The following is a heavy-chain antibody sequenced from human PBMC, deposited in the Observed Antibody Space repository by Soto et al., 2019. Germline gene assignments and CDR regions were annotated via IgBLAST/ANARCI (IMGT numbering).Heavy chain of an antibody. V-gene: IGHV5-10-1*03. CDR1: GYRFTGFW. Sequence: EVQLVQSGAEVKQPGEPLKISCQGSGYRFTGFWLNWVRQRPGKGLEWVGRIDPNDSFINYSPPFEGHVTISADKSISTADLQWTRLQAADTAIYYCARPASGGSRDAFDIWGQGTMVTVSS. J-gene: IGHJ3*02. CDR3: ARPASGGSRDAFDI. CDR2: IDPNDSFI. D-gene: IGHD2-15*01.